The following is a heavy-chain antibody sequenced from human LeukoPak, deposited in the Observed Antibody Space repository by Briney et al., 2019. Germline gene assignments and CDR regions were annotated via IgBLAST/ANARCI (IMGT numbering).Heavy chain of an antibody. J-gene: IGHJ4*02. CDR1: GYSFTNYW. D-gene: IGHD3-10*01. V-gene: IGHV5-51*01. CDR3: ARPSRGALFDY. Sequence: GESLQISCQVSGYSFTNYWIGWVRQMPGKGLEWMGIIYPGDSDTKYSPSFQGQVTISADKSISTAYLQWSSLKASDTAIYYCARPSRGALFDYWGQGTLVTVSS. CDR2: IYPGDSDT.